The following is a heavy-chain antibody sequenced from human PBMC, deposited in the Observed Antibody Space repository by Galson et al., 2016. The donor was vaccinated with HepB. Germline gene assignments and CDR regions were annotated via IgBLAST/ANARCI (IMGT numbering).Heavy chain of an antibody. D-gene: IGHD6-25*01. CDR3: AKAATPGFYYHGMDV. V-gene: IGHV3-23*01. J-gene: IGHJ6*02. Sequence: SLRLSCAASGFTFSSYVMSWVRQAPGKGLEWVSGIGGSGGSTYYADSVKGRFTISRDSSKNTLYLQMSSLRYEDTAVYYCAKAATPGFYYHGMDVWGQGTTVTVPS. CDR2: IGGSGGST. CDR1: GFTFSSYV.